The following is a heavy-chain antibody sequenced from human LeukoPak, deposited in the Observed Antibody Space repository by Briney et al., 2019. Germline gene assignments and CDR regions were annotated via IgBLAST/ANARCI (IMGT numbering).Heavy chain of an antibody. CDR2: IRPSGDNT. J-gene: IGHJ5*02. V-gene: IGHV3-23*01. D-gene: IGHD6-19*01. CDR1: RFTFSTYS. CDR3: ARVAGWHWFDP. Sequence: GGSLRLSCAASRFTFSTYSMNWVRQAPGKGLEWVSSIRPSGDNTYYGDSVKGRFTISRDNSKNTVYPQMNNMRVDDTAVYYCARVAGWHWFDPWGQGTLVTVSS.